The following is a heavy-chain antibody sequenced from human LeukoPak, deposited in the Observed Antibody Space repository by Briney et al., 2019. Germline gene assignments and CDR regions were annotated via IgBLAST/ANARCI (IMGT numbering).Heavy chain of an antibody. V-gene: IGHV4-38-2*01. CDR3: ARVGSSSWYNYYYYYMDV. CDR2: IYTSGST. Sequence: PSETLSLTCAVSGYSISSGYYWGWIREPPGKGLEWIGRIYTSGSTNYNPSLKSRVTISVDTSKNQFSLKLSSVTAADTAVYYCARVGSSSWYNYYYYYMDVWGKGTTVTVSS. J-gene: IGHJ6*03. D-gene: IGHD6-13*01. CDR1: GYSISSGYY.